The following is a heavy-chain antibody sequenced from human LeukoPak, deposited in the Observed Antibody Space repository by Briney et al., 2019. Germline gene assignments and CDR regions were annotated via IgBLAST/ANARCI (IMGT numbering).Heavy chain of an antibody. CDR1: GYSFASSW. D-gene: IGHD2-8*01. Sequence: GAALKTSCKSSGYSFASSWIGWVRQMPGKGLEGMGIIYPDDSDTRFSPSFEGQITISVDTSISTASLQWSSLKASDTAVYYCARHGHCTNGVCYSNYYYHMDVWGKGTTVTVSS. CDR2: IYPDDSDT. V-gene: IGHV5-51*01. CDR3: ARHGHCTNGVCYSNYYYHMDV. J-gene: IGHJ6*03.